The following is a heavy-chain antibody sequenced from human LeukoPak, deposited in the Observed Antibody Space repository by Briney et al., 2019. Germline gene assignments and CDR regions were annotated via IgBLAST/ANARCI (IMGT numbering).Heavy chain of an antibody. V-gene: IGHV3-7*03. CDR3: AREGNDGYSYGYDY. D-gene: IGHD5-18*01. CDR2: IKQDGSEK. J-gene: IGHJ4*02. Sequence: GGSLRLSCAASGFTFSSYWMSWVRQAPGKGLEWVANIKQDGSEKYYVDSVEGRFTISRDNAKNSLYLQMNSLRAEDTAVYYCAREGNDGYSYGYDYWGQGTLVTVSS. CDR1: GFTFSSYW.